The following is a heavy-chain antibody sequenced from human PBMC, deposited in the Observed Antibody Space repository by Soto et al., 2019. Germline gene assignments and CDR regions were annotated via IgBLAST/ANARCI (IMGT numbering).Heavy chain of an antibody. D-gene: IGHD3-22*01. J-gene: IGHJ4*02. CDR3: AKDSRYYDSSGYYDY. V-gene: IGHV3-23*01. CDR1: GVTFSSYA. CDR2: ISGSGGST. Sequence: GGSLRLSCAASGVTFSSYAMSWVRQAPGKGLEWVSAISGSGGSTYYADSVKGRFTISRDNSKNTLYLQMNSLRAEDTAVYYCAKDSRYYDSSGYYDYWGQGTLVTSPQ.